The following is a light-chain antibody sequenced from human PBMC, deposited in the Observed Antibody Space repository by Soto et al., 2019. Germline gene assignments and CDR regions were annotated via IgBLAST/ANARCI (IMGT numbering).Light chain of an antibody. V-gene: IGLV1-51*01. CDR2: DNN. Sequence: QSELTQPPSVSAAPGQKVTISCSGSRSNIENNYVSWYQQLPGTAPQLLIYDNNKRASGIPDRFSASKSGTSATLGITALQSGDEADYYCGTWDNILGAVFGGGTELTVL. CDR3: GTWDNILGAV. J-gene: IGLJ2*01. CDR1: RSNIENNY.